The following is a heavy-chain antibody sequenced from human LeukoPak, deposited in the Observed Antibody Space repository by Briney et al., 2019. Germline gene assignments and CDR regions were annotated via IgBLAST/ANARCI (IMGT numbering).Heavy chain of an antibody. CDR1: GYTFSSYS. Sequence: GGSLRLSCAASGYTFSSYSMHWVRQAPGKGLEWVSSISSSSSYIYYADSVKGRFTISRDNAKNSLYLQMNSLRAEDTAVYYCARRRVYGSGSSDYWGQGTLVTVSS. J-gene: IGHJ4*02. CDR3: ARRRVYGSGSSDY. V-gene: IGHV3-21*01. CDR2: ISSSSSYI. D-gene: IGHD3-10*01.